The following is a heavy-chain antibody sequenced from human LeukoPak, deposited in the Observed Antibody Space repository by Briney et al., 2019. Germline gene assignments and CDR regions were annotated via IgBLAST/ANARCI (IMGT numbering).Heavy chain of an antibody. V-gene: IGHV1-8*01. CDR3: ARGLVSCSGGSCRGN. Sequence: GASVKVSCKASGYTFTSYDINWVRQAIGQGLEWMGWMNPNSGNTGYAQKFQGRVTMTRNTSISTAYMELSSLRSEDTAVYYCARGLVSCSGGSCRGNWGQGTLVTVSS. CDR1: GYTFTSYD. D-gene: IGHD2-15*01. CDR2: MNPNSGNT. J-gene: IGHJ4*02.